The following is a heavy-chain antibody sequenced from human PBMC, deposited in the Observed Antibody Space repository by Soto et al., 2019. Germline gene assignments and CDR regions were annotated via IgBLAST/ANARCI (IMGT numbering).Heavy chain of an antibody. V-gene: IGHV3-33*01. J-gene: IGHJ6*03. Sequence: GGSLRLSCAASGFTFSSYGMHWVRQAPGKGLEWVAVIWYDGSNKYYADSVKGRFTISRDNSKNTLYLQMNSLRAEDTAVYYCARGSPPLTIFGVVTSRIYYYYMDVWGKGTTVTVSS. D-gene: IGHD3-3*01. CDR1: GFTFSSYG. CDR3: ARGSPPLTIFGVVTSRIYYYYMDV. CDR2: IWYDGSNK.